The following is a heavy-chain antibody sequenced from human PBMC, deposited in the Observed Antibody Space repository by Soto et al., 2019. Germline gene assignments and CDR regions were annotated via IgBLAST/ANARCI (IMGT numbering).Heavy chain of an antibody. V-gene: IGHV1-2*04. D-gene: IGHD6-19*01. CDR3: DRESGGGAGTRDP. J-gene: IGHJ5*02. Sequence: QVQLVQSGAEVKTPGASVKVSCETSGYTFTGYYIHWVRQAPGQGLERMGWINPHTGVTNYAQNCQGWVTMTRDTSISTVYMEMTRLKSDDTAVYSCDRESGGGAGTRDPWGQGTLVTVSS. CDR2: INPHTGVT. CDR1: GYTFTGYY.